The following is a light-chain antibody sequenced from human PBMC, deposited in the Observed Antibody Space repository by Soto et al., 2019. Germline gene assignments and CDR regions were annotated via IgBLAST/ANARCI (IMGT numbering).Light chain of an antibody. V-gene: IGLV1-40*01. CDR1: SSNIGAGYD. CDR2: GNN. J-gene: IGLJ3*02. CDR3: QSYDSSLSGWV. Sequence: QSVLTQPPSVSGAPGQRVTISCTGSSSNIGAGYDVHWYQQLPGTAPKLLIYGNNNRPSGVPDRFSGSESATADSLAITGLQAEDEADDYCQSYDSSLSGWVFGGGTKLTVL.